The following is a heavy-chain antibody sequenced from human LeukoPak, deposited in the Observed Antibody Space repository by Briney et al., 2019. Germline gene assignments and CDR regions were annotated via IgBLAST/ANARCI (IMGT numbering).Heavy chain of an antibody. CDR3: ARDLYGSGSYYHKFDY. CDR1: GFTFSSYE. D-gene: IGHD3-10*01. CDR2: ISSSGSTI. Sequence: DPGGSLRLSCAASGFTFSSYEMNWVRQSPGKALEWVSYISSSGSTIYYADSVKGRFTISRDNAKNSLYLQMNSLRAEDTAVYYCARDLYGSGSYYHKFDYWGQGTLVTVSS. V-gene: IGHV3-48*03. J-gene: IGHJ4*02.